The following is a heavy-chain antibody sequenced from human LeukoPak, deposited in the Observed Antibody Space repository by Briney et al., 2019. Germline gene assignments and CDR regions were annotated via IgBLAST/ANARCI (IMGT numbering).Heavy chain of an antibody. Sequence: GGSLRLSCAASGFTFSSNAMSWVRQAPGKGLEWVSAISGSGGSTYYADSVKGRFTISRDNSKNTLYLQMNSLRAEDTAVYYCAKVTDNWNDESQWGQGTLVTVSS. V-gene: IGHV3-23*01. CDR1: GFTFSSNA. CDR2: ISGSGGST. D-gene: IGHD1-20*01. CDR3: AKVTDNWNDESQ. J-gene: IGHJ4*02.